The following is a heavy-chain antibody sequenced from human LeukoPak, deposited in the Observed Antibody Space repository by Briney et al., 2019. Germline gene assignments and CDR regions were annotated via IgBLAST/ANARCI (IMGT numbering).Heavy chain of an antibody. Sequence: GGSLRLSCAASGFTFNSNYMSWVRQAPGKGLEWVSVIYSGGDTYYADSVKGRFTISRDNAKNTLYLQMNSLRAEDTAVYHCARGATYYDFWSGCHTSYYFDYWGQGTLVTVSS. CDR1: GFTFNSNY. J-gene: IGHJ4*02. D-gene: IGHD3-3*01. V-gene: IGHV3-53*01. CDR2: IYSGGDT. CDR3: ARGATYYDFWSGCHTSYYFDY.